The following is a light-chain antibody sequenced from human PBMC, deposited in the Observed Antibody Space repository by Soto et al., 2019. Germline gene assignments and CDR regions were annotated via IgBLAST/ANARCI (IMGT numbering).Light chain of an antibody. J-gene: IGLJ1*01. CDR2: HVT. Sequence: QPALTQPASVSGSPGQSITISCTGTSSDIGHYDYVSWYQQHPGKAPKLMIFHVTYRPSGVSNRYSGSKSGNSASLTISGLQADDEADYYCCSLTTSHTYVFGSGTKGTVL. CDR1: SSDIGHYDY. V-gene: IGLV2-14*03. CDR3: CSLTTSHTYV.